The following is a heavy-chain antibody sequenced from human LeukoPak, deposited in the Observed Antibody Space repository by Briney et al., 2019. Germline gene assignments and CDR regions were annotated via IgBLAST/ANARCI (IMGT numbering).Heavy chain of an antibody. CDR3: ATLAAAGTGGDY. J-gene: IGHJ4*02. CDR1: GYTFTSYD. Sequence: ASVKVSCKASGYTFTSYDINWVRQATGQGLEWMGWMNPNSGNTGYAQKFQGRVTMTRDTSISTAYMELSRLRSDDTAVYYCATLAAAGTGGDYWGQGTLVTVSS. V-gene: IGHV1-8*01. CDR2: MNPNSGNT. D-gene: IGHD6-13*01.